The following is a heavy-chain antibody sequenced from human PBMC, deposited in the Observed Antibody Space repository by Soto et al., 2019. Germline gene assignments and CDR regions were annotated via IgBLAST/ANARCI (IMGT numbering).Heavy chain of an antibody. Sequence: QVQLVQSGAEVKKPGASVKVSCKASGYTFTSYGISWVRQAPGQGLEWLGWISAYNGNTNYAQKLQGRVNMTTDTSKSTAYMGLRSLRSDDTAVYYCARDGDCVRGVLNWFAPCGQGTLVTVSS. CDR3: ARDGDCVRGVLNWFAP. CDR2: ISAYNGNT. D-gene: IGHD3-10*02. CDR1: GYTFTSYG. V-gene: IGHV1-18*01. J-gene: IGHJ5*02.